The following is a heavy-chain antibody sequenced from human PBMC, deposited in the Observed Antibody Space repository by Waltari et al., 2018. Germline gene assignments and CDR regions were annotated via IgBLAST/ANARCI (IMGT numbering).Heavy chain of an antibody. CDR1: GFTFSSYA. CDR2: ISYDGSNK. V-gene: IGHV3-30-3*01. Sequence: QVQLVESGGGVVQPGRSLRLSCAASGFTFSSYAMHWVRQAPGKGLEWVAVISYDGSNKCYADSVKGRFTISRDNSKNTLYLQMNSLRAEDTAVYYCARVARQQWLVRKDAFDIWGQGTMVTVSS. J-gene: IGHJ3*02. CDR3: ARVARQQWLVRKDAFDI. D-gene: IGHD6-19*01.